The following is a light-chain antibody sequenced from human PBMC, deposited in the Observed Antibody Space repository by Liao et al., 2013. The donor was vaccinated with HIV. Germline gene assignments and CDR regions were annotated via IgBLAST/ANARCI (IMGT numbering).Light chain of an antibody. J-gene: IGLJ1*01. CDR1: GLGDKY. V-gene: IGLV3-1*01. Sequence: SYEMTQPPSVSVSPGQTASVTCSGDGLGDKYVSWYQQRPGHSPILVIYEDTKRPAGIPERFSGSKSGNTASLTISGTQAMDEADYFCQVWDRFSPFVFGTGTRVSVL. CDR3: QVWDRFSPFV. CDR2: EDT.